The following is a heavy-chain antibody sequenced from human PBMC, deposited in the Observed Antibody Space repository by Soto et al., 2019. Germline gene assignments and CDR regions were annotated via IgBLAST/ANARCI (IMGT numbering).Heavy chain of an antibody. V-gene: IGHV1-46*01. CDR2: INPSGGST. J-gene: IGHJ4*02. CDR3: VRDFSDSSGSFGY. CDR1: GDTFTSYY. Sequence: ASGKVSCKASGDTFTSYYMHWVRQAPGQGLEWMGIINPSGGSTSYAQKFQGRVTMTRDTSTSTVYMELSSLRSEDTAVYYCVRDFSDSSGSFGYWGQGTLVTVSP. D-gene: IGHD3-22*01.